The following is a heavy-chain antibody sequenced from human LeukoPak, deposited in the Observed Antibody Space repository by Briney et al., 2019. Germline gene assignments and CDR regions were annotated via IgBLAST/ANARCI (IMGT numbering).Heavy chain of an antibody. CDR1: GASISSGRYY. CDR2: IYSRGST. D-gene: IGHD3-22*01. CDR3: ACLTTADAFDI. J-gene: IGHJ3*02. V-gene: IGHV4-61*02. Sequence: SETLSLTCNVSGASISSGRYYWSWIRQPAGKGLEWIGRIYSRGSTNYNPSLKSRVTISVDTSKNQFSLKLSSVTAADTAVYYCACLTTADAFDIWGQGTMVTVSS.